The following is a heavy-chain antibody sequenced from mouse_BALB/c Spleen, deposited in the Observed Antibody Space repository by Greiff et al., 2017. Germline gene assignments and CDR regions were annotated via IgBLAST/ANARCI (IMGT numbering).Heavy chain of an antibody. CDR3: ARLRPTYYAMDY. CDR1: GFTFSSFG. J-gene: IGHJ4*01. CDR2: ISSGSSTI. Sequence: EVQGVESGGGLVQPGGSRKLSCAASGFTFSSFGMHWVRQAPEKGLEWVAYISSGSSTIYYADTVKGRFTISRDNPKNTLFLQMTSLRSEDTAMYYCARLRPTYYAMDYWGQGTSVTVSS. V-gene: IGHV5-17*02.